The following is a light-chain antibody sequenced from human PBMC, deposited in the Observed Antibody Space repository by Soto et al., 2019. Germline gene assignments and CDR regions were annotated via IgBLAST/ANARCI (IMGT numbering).Light chain of an antibody. CDR2: AAS. CDR3: QQCYSTPYT. J-gene: IGKJ2*01. Sequence: DIQMTQSPSSLSASVGDKVTITCRANQNITRFLQWYQQKAGKAPKLLIYAASSLQSGVPSRFSGSGSGTEFTLTISSLQPEDFATYYCQQCYSTPYTFSQGTKLEI. V-gene: IGKV1-39*01. CDR1: QNITRF.